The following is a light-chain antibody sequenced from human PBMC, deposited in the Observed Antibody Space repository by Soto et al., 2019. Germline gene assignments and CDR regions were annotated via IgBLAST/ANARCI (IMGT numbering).Light chain of an antibody. CDR1: QSISTY. V-gene: IGKV1-39*01. CDR3: QQTYRPPIT. Sequence: DIQMTQSPSSLSTSVGDRVTITCRSSQSISTYLNWYQQKPGKAPKLLIYSASSSQSGVPSRFSGSGSGTDFTLTISSLQREDFATYYCQQTYRPPITFGQGTRLEIK. CDR2: SAS. J-gene: IGKJ5*01.